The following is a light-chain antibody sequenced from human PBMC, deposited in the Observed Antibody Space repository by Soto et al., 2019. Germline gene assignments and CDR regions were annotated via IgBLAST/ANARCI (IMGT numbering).Light chain of an antibody. V-gene: IGKV3-15*01. CDR3: QQYNSWPLS. CDR1: QSVNNN. J-gene: IGKJ4*01. CDR2: GVS. Sequence: EIAMTQSPATLSVSPGERVTLSCRASQSVNNNLAWYQQKPGQAPRLLIYGVSTRATGIPVRFNGSESGTEFTLTISSLQSEDFAAYYCQQYNSWPLSFGGGTKVEIK.